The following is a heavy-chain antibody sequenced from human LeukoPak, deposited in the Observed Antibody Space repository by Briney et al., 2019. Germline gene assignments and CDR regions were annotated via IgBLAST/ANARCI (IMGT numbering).Heavy chain of an antibody. J-gene: IGHJ5*02. V-gene: IGHV3-21*01. D-gene: IGHD1-26*01. CDR1: GFTFSSYS. Sequence: GGSLRLSCAASGFTFSSYSMNWVRQAPGKGLEWVSSICSSGSYIYYADSVKGRFTISRDNAKNSLYLQMNSLRAEDTAVYYCATISDGISWGQGTLVTVSS. CDR2: ICSSGSYI. CDR3: ATISDGIS.